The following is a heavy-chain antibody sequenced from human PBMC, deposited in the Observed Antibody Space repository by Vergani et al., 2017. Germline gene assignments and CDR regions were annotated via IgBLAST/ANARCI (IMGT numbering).Heavy chain of an antibody. J-gene: IGHJ3*02. Sequence: QVQLQESGPGLVKPSQTLSLTCTVSGGSISSGSYYWSWIRQPAGKGLEWIGRIYTSGSTNYNPSLKSRVTMSVDTSKNQFSLKLSSVTAADTAVYYCARDSLPDGGYQLLAGYAFDIWGQGTMVIVSS. D-gene: IGHD2-2*01. V-gene: IGHV4-61*02. CDR2: IYTSGST. CDR3: ARDSLPDGGYQLLAGYAFDI. CDR1: GGSISSGSYY.